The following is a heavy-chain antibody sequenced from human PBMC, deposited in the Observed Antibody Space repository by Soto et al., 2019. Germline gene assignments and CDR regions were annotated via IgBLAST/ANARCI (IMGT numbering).Heavy chain of an antibody. CDR1: GYTFTSYD. D-gene: IGHD3-3*01. Sequence: GASVKVSCKASGYTFTSYDINWVRQATGQGLEWMGWMNPNSGNTGYAQKFQGRVTMTRNTSISTAYMELSSLRSEDTAVYYCARGNDFWSGYYRYYYYGMDVWGQGTTVTVSS. V-gene: IGHV1-8*01. CDR2: MNPNSGNT. CDR3: ARGNDFWSGYYRYYYYGMDV. J-gene: IGHJ6*02.